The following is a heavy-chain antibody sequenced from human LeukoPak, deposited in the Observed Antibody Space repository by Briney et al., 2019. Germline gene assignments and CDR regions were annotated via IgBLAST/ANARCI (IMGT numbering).Heavy chain of an antibody. Sequence: QTGGSLRLSCAASGFTFSSYAMSWVRQAPGKGLEWVSAISGSGGSTYYADSVKGRFTISRDNSKNTLYLQMNSLRAEDTAVYYCARDAVYSSSFEGGYYYYYMDVWGKGTTVTVSS. CDR3: ARDAVYSSSFEGGYYYYYMDV. CDR2: ISGSGGST. D-gene: IGHD6-6*01. J-gene: IGHJ6*03. CDR1: GFTFSSYA. V-gene: IGHV3-23*01.